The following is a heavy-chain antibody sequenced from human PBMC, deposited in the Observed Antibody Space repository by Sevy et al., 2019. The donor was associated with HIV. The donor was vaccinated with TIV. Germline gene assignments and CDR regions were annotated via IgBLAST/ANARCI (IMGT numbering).Heavy chain of an antibody. CDR2: INPNSGDT. Sequence: ASVKVSCKASGYTFTGYYMHWVRQAPGQGLEWMGWINPNSGDTNYAQKFQGRVTMTRDTSISTAYMALSRLRSDDTAVYYCARARRYCSSTSCPLGYYFDYWGQGTLVTVSS. D-gene: IGHD2-2*01. CDR3: ARARRYCSSTSCPLGYYFDY. J-gene: IGHJ4*02. CDR1: GYTFTGYY. V-gene: IGHV1-2*02.